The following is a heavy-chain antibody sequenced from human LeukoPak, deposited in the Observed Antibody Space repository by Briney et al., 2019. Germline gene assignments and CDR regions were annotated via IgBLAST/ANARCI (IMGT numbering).Heavy chain of an antibody. V-gene: IGHV4-59*01. D-gene: IGHD4-23*01. Sequence: SETLSLTCTVSGGPISSYYWSWIRQPPGKGLEWIGYIYYSGSTNYNPSLKSRVTILVDTSKNQFSLKLSSVTAADTAVYYCARELSTVAENAFDIWGQGTMVTVSS. CDR2: IYYSGST. J-gene: IGHJ3*02. CDR1: GGPISSYY. CDR3: ARELSTVAENAFDI.